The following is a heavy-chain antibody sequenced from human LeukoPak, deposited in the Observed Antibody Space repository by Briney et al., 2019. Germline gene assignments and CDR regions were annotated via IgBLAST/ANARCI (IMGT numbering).Heavy chain of an antibody. Sequence: GVTVRLSCAASGFTFSSYWMSWLRQAPGKVVGWVANIKQDGSEKYYVDSVKGRTTISRDTANNSRYLQMNSRRAEDTAVYYCASVGNDVYGTYYFDYWGQGTLVTVSS. CDR1: GFTFSSYW. CDR2: IKQDGSEK. V-gene: IGHV3-7*03. CDR3: ASVGNDVYGTYYFDY. D-gene: IGHD5/OR15-5a*01. J-gene: IGHJ4*02.